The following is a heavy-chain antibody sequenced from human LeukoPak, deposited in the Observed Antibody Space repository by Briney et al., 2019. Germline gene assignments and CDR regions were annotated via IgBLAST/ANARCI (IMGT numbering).Heavy chain of an antibody. D-gene: IGHD5-12*01. Sequence: GGSLRLSCAASGFTFSSYAMHWVRQAPGKGLEWVAVTSYDGSNKNYADSVKGRFTISRDNSKNTLFLQVNSLRAEDTAVYYCARDSLPYTGYESYAFDIWGQGTMVTVSS. CDR3: ARDSLPYTGYESYAFDI. V-gene: IGHV3-30*04. CDR2: TSYDGSNK. J-gene: IGHJ3*02. CDR1: GFTFSSYA.